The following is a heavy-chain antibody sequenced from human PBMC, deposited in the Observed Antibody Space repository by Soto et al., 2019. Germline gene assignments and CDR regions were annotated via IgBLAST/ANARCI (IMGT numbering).Heavy chain of an antibody. Sequence: QVQLVESGGGVVQPGRSLRLSCAASGFTFSSYGMHWVRQAPGKGLEWVAVISYDGSNKYYADSVKGRFTISRDNSKNTLYLQMNSLRAEDTAVYYCAKDAWAYYYDSSGYDGGYFDYWGQGTLVTVSS. V-gene: IGHV3-30*18. D-gene: IGHD3-22*01. CDR3: AKDAWAYYYDSSGYDGGYFDY. CDR2: ISYDGSNK. J-gene: IGHJ4*02. CDR1: GFTFSSYG.